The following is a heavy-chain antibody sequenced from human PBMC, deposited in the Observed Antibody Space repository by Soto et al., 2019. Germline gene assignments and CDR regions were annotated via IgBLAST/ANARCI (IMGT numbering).Heavy chain of an antibody. V-gene: IGHV3-73*01. Sequence: GGSLRLSCAASGFTFSGSAMHWVRQASGKGLEWVGRIRSKANSYATAYAASVKGRFTISRDDSKNTAYLQMNSLKTEDTAVYYCTSWNFYNNSGSRCNWDKGTLVAISS. D-gene: IGHD1-7*01. J-gene: IGHJ4*02. CDR1: GFTFSGSA. CDR3: TSWNFYNNSGSRCN. CDR2: IRSKANSYAT.